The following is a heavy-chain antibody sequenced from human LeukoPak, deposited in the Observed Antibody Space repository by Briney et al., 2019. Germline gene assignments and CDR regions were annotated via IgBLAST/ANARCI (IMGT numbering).Heavy chain of an antibody. CDR3: ARRYFDWFLGAGGCLDI. CDR2: IKQDGSEK. Sequence: GGSLRLSCAGSGFTFRSYWMHWVRQAPGKGLEWVANIKQDGSEKYYVDSVKGRFTISRDNANDSVYLQMNSLRAEDTAVYYCARRYFDWFLGAGGCLDIWGQGTMVTVSS. J-gene: IGHJ3*02. D-gene: IGHD3-9*01. V-gene: IGHV3-7*01. CDR1: GFTFRSYW.